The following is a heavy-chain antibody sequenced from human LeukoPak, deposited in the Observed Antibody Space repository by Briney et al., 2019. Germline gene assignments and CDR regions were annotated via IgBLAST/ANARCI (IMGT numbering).Heavy chain of an antibody. J-gene: IGHJ3*02. D-gene: IGHD3-10*01. CDR3: ARGGSGSFGAFDI. Sequence: GASVKVSCKASGYTFTGYYIHWVRQAPGQGLEWMGRINPNNGGTNYAQKFQGRVTMTRDMSMSTAYMELSRLRSVDTAVYYCARGGSGSFGAFDIWGQGTMVTVSS. V-gene: IGHV1-2*06. CDR2: INPNNGGT. CDR1: GYTFTGYY.